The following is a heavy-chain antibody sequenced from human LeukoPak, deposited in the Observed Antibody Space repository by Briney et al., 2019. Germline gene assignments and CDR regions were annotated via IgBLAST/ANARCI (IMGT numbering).Heavy chain of an antibody. CDR2: ISGSGGST. Sequence: GGSLRLPCAASGFTFSSYAMSWVRQAPGKGLEWVSAISGSGGSTYYADSVKGRFTISRDNSKNTLYLQMNSLRAEDTAVYYCAKAQEYSSSSPGYWGQGTLVTVSS. V-gene: IGHV3-23*01. CDR1: GFTFSSYA. J-gene: IGHJ4*02. D-gene: IGHD6-6*01. CDR3: AKAQEYSSSSPGY.